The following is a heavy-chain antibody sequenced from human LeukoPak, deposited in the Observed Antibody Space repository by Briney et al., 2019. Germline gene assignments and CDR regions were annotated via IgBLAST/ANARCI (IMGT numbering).Heavy chain of an antibody. V-gene: IGHV3-23*01. J-gene: IGHJ6*03. D-gene: IGHD2-2*02. CDR1: GFTFSNYA. Sequence: GGSLTLTCTAPGFTFSNYAMNWVRQAPGKGLEWVSGLSLSGGSTYYAESVKGRFTISRDNSNNRLYLEMNSLRADDTATYYCAKPRPPDTLDMDVWGKGTTVAVSS. CDR2: LSLSGGST. CDR3: AKPRPPDTLDMDV.